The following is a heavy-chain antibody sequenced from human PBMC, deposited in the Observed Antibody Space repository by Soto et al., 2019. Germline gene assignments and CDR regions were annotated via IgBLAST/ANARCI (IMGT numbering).Heavy chain of an antibody. CDR2: IYWDNDK. CDR1: GFSLNTGGLA. Sequence: QITLKESGPTLVKPTQTLTLTCTFSGFSLNTGGLAVGWIRQPPGKALEWLALIYWDNDKRYSPSLRSRLTITKDTSNNQVVLTMTKMDPVEAATYYCVHSRCGGDCLQSYSSHYYYGMDVWGQGTTVTVSS. V-gene: IGHV2-5*02. CDR3: VHSRCGGDCLQSYSSHYYYGMDV. J-gene: IGHJ6*02. D-gene: IGHD2-21*02.